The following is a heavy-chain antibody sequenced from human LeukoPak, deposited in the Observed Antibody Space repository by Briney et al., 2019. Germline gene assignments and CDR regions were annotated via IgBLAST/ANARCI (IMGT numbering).Heavy chain of an antibody. Sequence: SETLSLTCTVSGDSISSGYYWGWIRQPPGKGLEWIGSIYHSGSTHYNPSLKSRVTISVDTSKNQFSLKLSSVTAADTAVYYCARWYYDFWSGYYSLDYWGQGTLVTVSS. V-gene: IGHV4-38-2*02. CDR1: GDSISSGYY. CDR3: ARWYYDFWSGYYSLDY. D-gene: IGHD3-3*01. J-gene: IGHJ4*02. CDR2: IYHSGST.